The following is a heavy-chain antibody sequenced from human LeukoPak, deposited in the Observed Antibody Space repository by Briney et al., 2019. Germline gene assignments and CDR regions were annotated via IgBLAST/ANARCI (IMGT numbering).Heavy chain of an antibody. D-gene: IGHD5-24*01. V-gene: IGHV3-30-3*02. CDR1: GFTFDNYA. CDR2: ISYDASNK. CDR3: AKDRGGYNFRNFDYFDY. Sequence: GGSLRLSCAASGFTFDNYAMHWVRQAPGKGLEWVAVISYDASNKYYADSVTGRFTISKDNSKNTLYLQMNSLRAEDTAMYYCAKDRGGYNFRNFDYFDYWGQGTRVTVSS. J-gene: IGHJ4*02.